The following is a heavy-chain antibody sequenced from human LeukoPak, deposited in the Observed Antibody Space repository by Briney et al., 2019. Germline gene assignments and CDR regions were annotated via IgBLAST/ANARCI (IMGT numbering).Heavy chain of an antibody. D-gene: IGHD3-10*01. V-gene: IGHV4-39*07. J-gene: IGHJ3*02. CDR1: GGSISSSSYY. CDR3: ARDAMVRGHDAFDI. Sequence: NLSLTCTVSGGSISSSSYYWGWIRQPPGKGLEWIGSIYYSGSTYYNPSLKSRVTISVDTSKNQFSLKLSSVTAADTAVYYCARDAMVRGHDAFDIWGQGTMVTVSS. CDR2: IYYSGST.